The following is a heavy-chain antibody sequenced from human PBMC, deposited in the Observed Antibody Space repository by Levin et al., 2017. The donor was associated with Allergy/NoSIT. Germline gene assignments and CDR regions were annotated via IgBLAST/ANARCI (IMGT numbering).Heavy chain of an antibody. Sequence: ASVKVSCTASGYPFTTYYMHWVRQAPGQGLEWMGMVNPSGGSTSYAQKFQGRVTMTSNTSTSTVYLDLSSLRSEDTAVYYCSRAGFDPWGQGTLVTVSS. V-gene: IGHV1-46*01. D-gene: IGHD1-14*01. CDR1: GYPFTTYY. CDR3: SRAGFDP. J-gene: IGHJ5*02. CDR2: VNPSGGST.